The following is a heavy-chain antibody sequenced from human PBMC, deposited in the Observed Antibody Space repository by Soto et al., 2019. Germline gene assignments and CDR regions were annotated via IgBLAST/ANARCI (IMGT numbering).Heavy chain of an antibody. CDR3: ARTKTSSTSFHVDY. CDR1: GGSISSGDYY. D-gene: IGHD2-2*01. Sequence: QVQLQESGPGLVKPSQTLSLICTVSGGSISSGDYYWTWIRQHPGKGLEWIGYIYYSGSTKHNPSLKSLITISVDTSKNQFSLKLNSVTAADTAVYYCARTKTSSTSFHVDYWGQGTQVTVSS. J-gene: IGHJ4*02. CDR2: IYYSGST. V-gene: IGHV4-31*01.